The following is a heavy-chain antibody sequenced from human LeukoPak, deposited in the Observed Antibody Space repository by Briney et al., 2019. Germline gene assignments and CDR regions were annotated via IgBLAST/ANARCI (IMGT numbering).Heavy chain of an antibody. CDR2: INPNSGGT. CDR1: GYTFTGYY. D-gene: IGHD2-21*02. Sequence: ASVKVSCKASGYTFTGYYMHWVRQAPGQGFEWMGWINPNSGGTNYAQKFQGRVTMTRDTSISTAYMELSRLRSDDTAVYYCARVPPCGGDCYSDYWGQGTLVTVSS. V-gene: IGHV1-2*02. CDR3: ARVPPCGGDCYSDY. J-gene: IGHJ4*02.